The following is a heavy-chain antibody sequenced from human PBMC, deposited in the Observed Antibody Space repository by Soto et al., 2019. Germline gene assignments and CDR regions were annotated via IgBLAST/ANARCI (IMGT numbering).Heavy chain of an antibody. CDR3: ARANLRSGWTFDH. CDR2: IFHSGRT. D-gene: IGHD6-19*01. CDR1: GASIISNDW. J-gene: IGHJ4*02. Sequence: SETLSLTCSVCGASIISNDWWIWIRQTPGKGLEWIGEIFHSGRTNYSPSFKSRVAISVDTSKSQFSLEMASVTAADTAVYYCARANLRSGWTFDHWGQGSPVTVSS. V-gene: IGHV4-4*02.